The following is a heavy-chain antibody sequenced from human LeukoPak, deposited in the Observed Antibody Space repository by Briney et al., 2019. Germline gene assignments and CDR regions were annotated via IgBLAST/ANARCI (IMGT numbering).Heavy chain of an antibody. Sequence: SSETLSLTCTVSGGSVSSGSYYWSWIRQPPGKGLEWIGYIYYSGHTKYNPSLKSRVTISVDTSKNQFSLKLSSVTAADTAVYYCASHPRNYYDSSGYYYTTWGQGTLVTVSS. CDR1: GGSVSSGSYY. D-gene: IGHD3-22*01. CDR2: IYYSGHT. J-gene: IGHJ5*02. CDR3: ASHPRNYYDSSGYYYTT. V-gene: IGHV4-61*01.